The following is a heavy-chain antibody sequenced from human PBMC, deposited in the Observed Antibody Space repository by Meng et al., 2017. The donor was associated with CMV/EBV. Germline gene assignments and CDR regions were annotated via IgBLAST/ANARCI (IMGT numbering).Heavy chain of an antibody. Sequence: GGSLRLSCAASGFTFSSDSMNWVRQAPGKGLEWVSYISSSSSTIYYADSVKGRFTISRDNAKNSLYLQMNSLRAEDTAVYYCARDLKPAAVVFWYYYYGMDVWGQGTTVTVSS. D-gene: IGHD2-2*01. J-gene: IGHJ6*02. V-gene: IGHV3-48*04. CDR1: GFTFSSDS. CDR2: ISSSSSTI. CDR3: ARDLKPAAVVFWYYYYGMDV.